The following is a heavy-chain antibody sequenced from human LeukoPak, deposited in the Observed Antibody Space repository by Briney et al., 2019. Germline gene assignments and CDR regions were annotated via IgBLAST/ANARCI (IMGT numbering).Heavy chain of an antibody. CDR1: GYTFSSYY. D-gene: IGHD3-22*01. CDR3: ARDDSSGPQVY. CDR2: INPSGGST. Sequence: ASVKVSCKASGYTFSSYYMHWVRQAPGQGLEWMGIINPSGGSTKYAQKLQGRVTMTSDTSTSTVYMELSSLRSEDTVVYYCARDDSSGPQVYWGQGTLVTVSS. J-gene: IGHJ4*02. V-gene: IGHV1-46*01.